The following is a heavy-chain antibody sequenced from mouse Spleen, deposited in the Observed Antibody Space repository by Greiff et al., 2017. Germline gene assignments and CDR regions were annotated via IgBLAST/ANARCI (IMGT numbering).Heavy chain of an antibody. CDR1: GYTFTSYT. Sequence: VQLQQSGAELARPGASVKMSCKASGYTFTSYTMHWVKQRPGQGLEWIGYINPSSGYTKYNQKFKDKATLTADKSSSTAYMQLSSLTSEDSAVYYCARDYRYDGGAMDYWGQGTSVTVSS. J-gene: IGHJ4*01. CDR3: ARDYRYDGGAMDY. V-gene: IGHV1-4*01. D-gene: IGHD2-14*01. CDR2: INPSSGYT.